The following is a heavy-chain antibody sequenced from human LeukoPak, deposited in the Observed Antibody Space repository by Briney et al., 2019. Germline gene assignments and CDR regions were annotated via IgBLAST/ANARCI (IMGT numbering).Heavy chain of an antibody. Sequence: GRSLRLSCAASGFTFDDYAMHWVRQAPGKGLEWVSGISWNSGSIGYADSVKGRFTISRDNAKNSLYLQMNSLRAEDTALYYCAKEESAGYNFDTWGQGPPATVAS. CDR2: ISWNSGSI. D-gene: IGHD3-9*01. CDR1: GFTFDDYA. V-gene: IGHV3-9*01. J-gene: IGHJ4*02. CDR3: AKEESAGYNFDT.